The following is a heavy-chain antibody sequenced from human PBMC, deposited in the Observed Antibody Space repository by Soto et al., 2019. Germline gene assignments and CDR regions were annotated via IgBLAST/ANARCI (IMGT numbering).Heavy chain of an antibody. J-gene: IGHJ4*02. CDR1: GFTFSSYS. V-gene: IGHV3-21*01. CDR3: ARVLSRPLVPAALFDY. CDR2: ISSSSSYI. D-gene: IGHD2-2*01. Sequence: GGSLRLSCAASGFTFSSYSMNWVRQAPGKGLEWVSSISSSSSYIYYADSVKGRFTISRDNAKNSLYLQMNSLRAEDTAVYYCARVLSRPLVPAALFDYWGQGTLVTVSS.